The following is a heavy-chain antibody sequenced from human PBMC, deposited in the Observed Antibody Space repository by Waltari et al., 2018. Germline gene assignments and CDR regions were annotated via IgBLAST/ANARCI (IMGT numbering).Heavy chain of an antibody. V-gene: IGHV3-7*03. J-gene: IGHJ4*02. Sequence: EVQLVESGGGLVQPGGSLRLSCAVSEFTFSTYWMTWFRQASGRGLEWVANINYDGSEKNYMDSVKGRFTISRDNARNSLYLQMNSLRAEDTAVYYCATYRWLGYWGQGTLVTVSS. CDR1: EFTFSTYW. CDR2: INYDGSEK. CDR3: ATYRWLGY. D-gene: IGHD3-10*01.